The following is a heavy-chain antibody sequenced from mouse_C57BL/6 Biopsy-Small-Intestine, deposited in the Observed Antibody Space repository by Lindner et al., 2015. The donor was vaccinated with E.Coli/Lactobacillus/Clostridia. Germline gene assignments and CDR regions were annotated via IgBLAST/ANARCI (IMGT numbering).Heavy chain of an antibody. CDR2: INPSTGGT. D-gene: IGHD1-1*02. V-gene: IGHV1-42*01. J-gene: IGHJ4*01. CDR1: GYSFTGYY. Sequence: VQLQESGPELVKPGASVKISCKASGYSFTGYYMNWVKQSPEKSLEWIGEINPSTGGTTYNQKFKAKATLTVYKSSSTAYMQLKSLTSEDSAVYYCARSGGYYYAMDYWGQGTSVTVSS. CDR3: ARSGGYYYAMDY.